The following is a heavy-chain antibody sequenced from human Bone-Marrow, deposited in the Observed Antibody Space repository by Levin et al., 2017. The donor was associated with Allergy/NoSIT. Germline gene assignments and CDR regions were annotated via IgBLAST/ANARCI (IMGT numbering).Heavy chain of an antibody. D-gene: IGHD3-10*01. J-gene: IGHJ5*02. CDR3: AKVFRANWLDP. CDR1: GAPINDHY. V-gene: IGHV4-59*11. Sequence: PSETLSLTCTVSGAPINDHYWTWVRQPPGKGLEWIGHIFYVGTTKYNPSLGSPVTISLDPSKTQFSRTVTSVAAADTAVYYCAKVFRANWLDPWGQGTLVVVSS. CDR2: IFYVGTT.